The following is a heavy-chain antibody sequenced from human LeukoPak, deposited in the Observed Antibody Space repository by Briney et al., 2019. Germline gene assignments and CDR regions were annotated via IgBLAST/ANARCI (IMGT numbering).Heavy chain of an antibody. CDR3: AKSYEDYYDSSALGY. CDR1: GFTFSSYG. Sequence: GGSLRLSCAASGFTFSSYGMHWVRQAPGKGLEWVAVISYDGRNKYYADSVKGRFTISRDNSKNPLYLQMNSLRAEDTAVYYCAKSYEDYYDSSALGYWGQGTLVTVSS. CDR2: ISYDGRNK. V-gene: IGHV3-30*18. J-gene: IGHJ4*02. D-gene: IGHD3-22*01.